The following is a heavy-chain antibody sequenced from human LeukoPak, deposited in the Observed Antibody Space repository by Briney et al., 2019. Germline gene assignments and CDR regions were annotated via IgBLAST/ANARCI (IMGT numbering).Heavy chain of an antibody. CDR3: ASNLHRDGSQDH. CDR2: INHSGST. Sequence: SETLSLTCAVYGGSFSGYYWSWIRQPPGKGLEWIGEINHSGSTNYNPSLKSRVTISVDTSKNQFSLKLSSVTAADTAVYYCASNLHRDGSQDHWGQGTLVTVSS. D-gene: IGHD5-24*01. J-gene: IGHJ4*02. CDR1: GGSFSGYY. V-gene: IGHV4-34*01.